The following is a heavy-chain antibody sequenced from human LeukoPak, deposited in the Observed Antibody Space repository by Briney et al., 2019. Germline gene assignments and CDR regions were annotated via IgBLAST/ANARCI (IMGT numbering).Heavy chain of an antibody. Sequence: SQTLSLTCGVSGGSISSTGYSWSWIRQPPGKGLEWIGSIYHSGSTYYNPSLKSRVTISVDTSKNQFSLKLSSVTAADTAVYYCARGGADDGAFDIWGQGTMVTVSS. CDR2: IYHSGST. CDR3: ARGGADDGAFDI. V-gene: IGHV4-30-2*01. CDR1: GGSISSTGYS. J-gene: IGHJ3*02. D-gene: IGHD1-1*01.